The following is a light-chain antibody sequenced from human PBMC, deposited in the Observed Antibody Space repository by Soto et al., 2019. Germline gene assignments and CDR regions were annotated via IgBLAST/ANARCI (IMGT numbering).Light chain of an antibody. CDR1: DSNVGNNY. V-gene: IGLV1-51*01. CDR3: GRWDTALSAGK. J-gene: IGLJ3*02. Sequence: QSVLTQPPSVSAATGQRVIISCSGSDSNVGNNYVSWYQQFPGAPPKLLIYDTSKRPSWISDRFSASKSGTSATLIISSLQTGDEDHYYCGRWDTALSAGKFGGGTKLTVL. CDR2: DTS.